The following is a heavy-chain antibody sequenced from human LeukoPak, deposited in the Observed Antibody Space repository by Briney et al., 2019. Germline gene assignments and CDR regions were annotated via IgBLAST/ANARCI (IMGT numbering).Heavy chain of an antibody. CDR1: GFTLNRDS. CDR2: IKQDGAEK. CDR3: ASPYCSSTSCSTLHDF. J-gene: IGHJ4*02. Sequence: GGSLRLSCAASGFTLNRDSMNWVRQAPGKGLEWVANIKQDGAEKYYVDSVKGRFTISRDNAKSSLYLQTNSLRAEDTAVYYCASPYCSSTSCSTLHDFWGQGTLVTVSS. V-gene: IGHV3-7*01. D-gene: IGHD2-2*01.